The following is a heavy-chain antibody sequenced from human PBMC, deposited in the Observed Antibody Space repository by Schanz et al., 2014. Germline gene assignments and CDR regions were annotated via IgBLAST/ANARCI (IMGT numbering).Heavy chain of an antibody. Sequence: DVQLVESGGGLVQPGRSLRLSCAASGFTFADYAMHWVRQAPGKGLEWVSGISWNGAGIGYADSVKGRFTISRDNAKNSLYLQMNSVTAEDTALYYCAKDIRIRLFFQFDSWGRGTLVTVSS. J-gene: IGHJ4*02. CDR3: AKDIRIRLFFQFDS. CDR2: ISWNGAGI. D-gene: IGHD3-3*01. CDR1: GFTFADYA. V-gene: IGHV3-9*01.